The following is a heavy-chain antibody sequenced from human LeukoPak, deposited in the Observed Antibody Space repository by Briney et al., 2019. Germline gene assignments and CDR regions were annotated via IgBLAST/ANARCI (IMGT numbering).Heavy chain of an antibody. D-gene: IGHD1-26*01. J-gene: IGHJ4*02. CDR1: GFTFTTYS. CDR3: AKDGSYYFDY. CDR2: ISSGSSAI. V-gene: IGHV3-21*01. Sequence: GGSLRLSCEASGFTFTTYSMTWVRQAPGKGLEWVSIISSGSSAIFSADALKGRFTISRDDAKNLLYLDMNSLRAEDTAVYYCAKDGSYYFDYWGQGTLVTVSS.